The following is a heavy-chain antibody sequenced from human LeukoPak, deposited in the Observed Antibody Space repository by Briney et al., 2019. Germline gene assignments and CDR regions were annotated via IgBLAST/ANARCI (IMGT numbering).Heavy chain of an antibody. CDR3: VKDNPLDY. CDR2: IRYDGNNK. V-gene: IGHV3-30*02. D-gene: IGHD1-14*01. CDR1: GFTFSNYG. J-gene: IGHJ4*02. Sequence: GGSLRLSCGAFGFTFSNYGMLWVRQAPGKGLDWVAFIRYDGNNKLYADSVKGRFTISRDNSKNTLYLHINSLRAEDTAVYYCVKDNPLDYWGQGTLVIVSS.